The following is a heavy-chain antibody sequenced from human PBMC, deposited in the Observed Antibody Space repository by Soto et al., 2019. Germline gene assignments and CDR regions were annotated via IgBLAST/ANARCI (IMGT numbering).Heavy chain of an antibody. CDR3: AKPVYDTTFDY. Sequence: LRLSCAASGFTFSSYGMHWVRQAPGKGLEWVAVISYDGSNKYYADSVKGRFTISRDNSKNTLYLQMNSLRAEDTAVYYCAKPVYDTTFDYWGQGTLVTVSS. V-gene: IGHV3-30*18. CDR1: GFTFSSYG. J-gene: IGHJ4*02. CDR2: ISYDGSNK. D-gene: IGHD3-22*01.